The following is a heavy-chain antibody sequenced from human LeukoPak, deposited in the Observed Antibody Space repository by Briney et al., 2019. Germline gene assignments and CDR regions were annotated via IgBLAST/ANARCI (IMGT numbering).Heavy chain of an antibody. CDR1: GGSISRYY. CDR3: AGASYDSSGVH. D-gene: IGHD3-22*01. V-gene: IGHV4-59*01. J-gene: IGHJ4*02. CDR2: IYYSGST. Sequence: PSETLSLTCTVSGGSISRYYWSWLRQPPGKGLEWIGYIYYSGSTNYNPSLKSRVTISVDTSKNQFSLKLSSVTAADTAVYYCAGASYDSSGVHWGQGTLVTVSS.